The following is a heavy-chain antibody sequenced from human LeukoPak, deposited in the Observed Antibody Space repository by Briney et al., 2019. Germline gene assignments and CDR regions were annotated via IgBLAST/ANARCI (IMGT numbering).Heavy chain of an antibody. CDR1: GYTFTSYG. D-gene: IGHD1-26*01. CDR3: ARSLYSGSY. Sequence: ASVKVSCKASGYTFTSYGISWVRQAPGQGLEWMGWISAYNGNTNYAQKLQGRVTMTRDTSTSTVYMELSSLRSEDTAVYYCARSLYSGSYWGQGTLVTVSS. V-gene: IGHV1-18*01. J-gene: IGHJ4*02. CDR2: ISAYNGNT.